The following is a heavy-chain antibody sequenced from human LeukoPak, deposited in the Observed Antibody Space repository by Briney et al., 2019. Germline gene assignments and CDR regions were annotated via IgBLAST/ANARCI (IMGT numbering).Heavy chain of an antibody. Sequence: PGGSLRLSCAASGFTFEDYDMHWVRQAPGKGLEWVSGISWNSGSRGYADSVKGRFTISRDNAKNSLYLQMDSLRTEDTAFYYCAKDTSWSTSAFDIWGQGTMVTVSS. CDR1: GFTFEDYD. D-gene: IGHD2-8*01. J-gene: IGHJ3*02. CDR2: ISWNSGSR. V-gene: IGHV3-9*01. CDR3: AKDTSWSTSAFDI.